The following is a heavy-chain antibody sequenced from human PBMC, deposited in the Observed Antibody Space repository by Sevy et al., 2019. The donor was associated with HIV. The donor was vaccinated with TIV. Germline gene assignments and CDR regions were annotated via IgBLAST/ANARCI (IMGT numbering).Heavy chain of an antibody. J-gene: IGHJ2*01. Sequence: GGSLGLSCAASGFTFRNAWMTWVRQAPGKGLEWVGRIKSKVDGETADYAAPVIGRFTISRDDSGNTLYLHMNSLKIEDTAVYYCTTDLGAYGWYFDLWGRGTLVTVSS. D-gene: IGHD3-16*01. CDR3: TTDLGAYGWYFDL. V-gene: IGHV3-15*01. CDR1: GFTFRNAW. CDR2: IKSKVDGETA.